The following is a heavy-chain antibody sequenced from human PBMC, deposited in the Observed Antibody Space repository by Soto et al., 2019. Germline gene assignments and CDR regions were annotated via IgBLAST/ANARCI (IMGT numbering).Heavy chain of an antibody. D-gene: IGHD3-3*01. J-gene: IGHJ5*02. V-gene: IGHV1-2*02. CDR1: GYTFTGYY. CDR3: ARGYDFWSGYPLESWFDP. CDR2: INPNSGGT. Sequence: ASVKVSCKASGYTFTGYYMHWVRQAPGQGLEWMGWINPNSGGTNYAQKFQGRVTMTRDTSISTAYMELSRLRSDDTAVYYCARGYDFWSGYPLESWFDPWGQGTLVTVSS.